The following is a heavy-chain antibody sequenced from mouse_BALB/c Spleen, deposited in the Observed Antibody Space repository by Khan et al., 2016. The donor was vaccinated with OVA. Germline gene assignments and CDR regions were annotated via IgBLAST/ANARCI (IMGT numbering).Heavy chain of an antibody. CDR2: IWSDGST. CDR1: GFSLTNYG. D-gene: IGHD2-10*01. J-gene: IGHJ4*01. V-gene: IGHV2-6-1*01. Sequence: QVQLKESGPGLVAPSQSLSITCTISGFSLTNYGVHWVRQPPGKGLEWLVVIWSDGSTTYNSALKSRLSIRKDNSKSQVFLKMNSLQTDDTDMYYCARQPYYHYYVMDYWGQGTSVTVSS. CDR3: ARQPYYHYYVMDY.